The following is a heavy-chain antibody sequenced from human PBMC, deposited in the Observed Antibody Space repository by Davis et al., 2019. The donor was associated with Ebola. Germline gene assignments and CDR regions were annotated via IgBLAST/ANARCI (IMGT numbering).Heavy chain of an antibody. CDR1: GYTFTSYG. CDR3: ARSEYSSSRGAFDI. Sequence: ASVKVSCKASGYTFTSYGISWVRQAPGQGLEWMGWISAYNGNTNYAQKLQGRVTMTTDTSTSTAYMELRSLRSDDTAVYYCARSEYSSSRGAFDIWGQGTMVTVSS. J-gene: IGHJ3*02. D-gene: IGHD6-6*01. V-gene: IGHV1-18*01. CDR2: ISAYNGNT.